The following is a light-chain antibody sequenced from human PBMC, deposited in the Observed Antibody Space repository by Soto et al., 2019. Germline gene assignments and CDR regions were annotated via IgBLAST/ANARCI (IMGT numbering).Light chain of an antibody. CDR1: QSISSF. CDR3: QKSYSIPWT. CDR2: GAS. V-gene: IGKV1-39*01. J-gene: IGKJ1*01. Sequence: DIQMTQSPSSLSASVGDRVTITCRASQSISSFLNWYQQKPGQAPKLLIYGASSLHGGVPSRFSGSGSGTDFTLTISSLQPEDFATYFCQKSYSIPWTFGQGTKVEIK.